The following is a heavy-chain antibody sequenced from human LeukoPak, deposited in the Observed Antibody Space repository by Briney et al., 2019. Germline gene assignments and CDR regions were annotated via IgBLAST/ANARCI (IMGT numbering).Heavy chain of an antibody. CDR2: INAGNGNT. D-gene: IGHD2-15*01. V-gene: IGHV1-3*01. CDR3: ARVYCSGGSCLNYCYYGMDV. CDR1: GYTFTSYS. Sequence: ASVKVSCKASGYTFTSYSIHWVRQAPGQRLEWMGGINAGNGNTKYSQKFQGRVTITRDTSASTAYMELSSLRSEDTAVYYCARVYCSGGSCLNYCYYGMDVWGQGTTVTVSS. J-gene: IGHJ6*02.